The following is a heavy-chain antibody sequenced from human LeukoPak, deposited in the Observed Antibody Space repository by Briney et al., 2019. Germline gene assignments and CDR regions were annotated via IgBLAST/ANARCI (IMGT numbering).Heavy chain of an antibody. J-gene: IGHJ4*02. V-gene: IGHV3-23*01. CDR3: AKDQAYYYDSSGYSDY. CDR1: GFTFSSYA. CDR2: ISGRGGST. D-gene: IGHD3-22*01. Sequence: QPGGSLRLSCAASGFTFSSYAMSWVRQAPGKGLEWVSAISGRGGSTYYADSVKGRFTISRDTSKNSLYLQMNSLRAEDAAVYYCAKDQAYYYDSSGYSDYWGQGTLVTVSS.